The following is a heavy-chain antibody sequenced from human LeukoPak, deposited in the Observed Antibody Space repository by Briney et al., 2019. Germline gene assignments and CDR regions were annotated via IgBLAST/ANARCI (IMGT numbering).Heavy chain of an antibody. CDR3: ARRDSTVTGGYYYYYMDV. J-gene: IGHJ6*03. CDR2: MNPNSGNT. Sequence: ASVKVSCKASGYTFTSYDINWVRQATGQGLEWMGWMNPNSGNTGYAQKFQGRVTMTRNTSISTAYMELSSLRSEDTAVYYCARRDSTVTGGYYYYYMDVWGKGTTVTVSS. V-gene: IGHV1-8*01. D-gene: IGHD4-17*01. CDR1: GYTFTSYD.